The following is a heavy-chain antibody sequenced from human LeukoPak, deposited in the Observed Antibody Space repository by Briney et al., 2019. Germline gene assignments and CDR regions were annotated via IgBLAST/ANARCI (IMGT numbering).Heavy chain of an antibody. CDR3: ARVLRYCSGGNRYSGGLGYMDV. CDR2: ISRSGSTK. Sequence: PGGSLRLSCAASGFTFSSYSMYWVRQAPGKGLGLVSSISRSGSTKYYADSVKGRFTISRDNAKNSLFLQMNSLRAEDTAVYYCARVLRYCSGGNRYSGGLGYMDVWGKGTTVTISS. J-gene: IGHJ6*03. CDR1: GFTFSSYS. V-gene: IGHV3-48*04. D-gene: IGHD2-15*01.